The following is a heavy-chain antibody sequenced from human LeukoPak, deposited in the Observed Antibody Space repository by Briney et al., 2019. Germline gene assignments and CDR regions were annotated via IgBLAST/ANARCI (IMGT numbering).Heavy chain of an antibody. Sequence: ASVKVSCKASGYTFTSYYMHWVRQAPGQGLEWMGIINPSGGSTSYAQKFQGRVTMTRDTSTRTVYMELSSLRSEDTAVYYCARDRQMGARTGRNWFDPWGQGTLVTVSS. CDR3: ARDRQMGARTGRNWFDP. CDR2: INPSGGST. D-gene: IGHD1-26*01. J-gene: IGHJ5*02. V-gene: IGHV1-46*01. CDR1: GYTFTSYY.